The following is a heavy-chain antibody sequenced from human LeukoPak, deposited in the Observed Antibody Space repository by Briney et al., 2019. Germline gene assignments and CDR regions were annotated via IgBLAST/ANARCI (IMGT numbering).Heavy chain of an antibody. D-gene: IGHD2-2*02. CDR3: AREVVYCSSTSCYKNYYYYMDV. CDR1: GFTFSSYG. V-gene: IGHV3-30*03. Sequence: PGGSLRLSCAVSGFTFSSYGMHWVRQAPGKGLEWVAVISYDGSNKYYADSVKGRFTISRDNSKNTLYLQMNSLRAEDTAVYYCAREVVYCSSTSCYKNYYYYMDVWGKGTTVTVSS. J-gene: IGHJ6*03. CDR2: ISYDGSNK.